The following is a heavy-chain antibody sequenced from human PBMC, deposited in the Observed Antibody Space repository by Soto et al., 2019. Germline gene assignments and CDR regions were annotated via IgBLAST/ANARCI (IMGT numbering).Heavy chain of an antibody. D-gene: IGHD4-17*01. V-gene: IGHV4-39*01. CDR2: LHYSGST. CDR1: GVSISSNDYY. CDR3: ASQSSTTNFAF. J-gene: IGHJ4*01. Sequence: PSETLSLTCTVSGVSISSNDYYWGWVRQPPGKGLEWIGSLHYSGSTYYNPSLKSRVTISVDTSKNQFSLRVISVTAADTAVYFCASQSSTTNFAFSGHGTLVTVSS.